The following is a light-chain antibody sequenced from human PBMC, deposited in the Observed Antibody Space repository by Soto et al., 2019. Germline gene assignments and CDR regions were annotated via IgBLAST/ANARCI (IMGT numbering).Light chain of an antibody. V-gene: IGKV3-15*01. CDR1: QSVSTN. CDR3: QQFNKWPRT. J-gene: IGKJ1*01. CDR2: GAY. Sequence: VMTQSPATLSVSPGERATLSCRASQSVSTNLAWYQQRPGQAPGLIISGAYTRATGIPARFSGSGSGTEFTLTISSLQSEDFAIYYCQQFNKWPRTFGQGTKVDIK.